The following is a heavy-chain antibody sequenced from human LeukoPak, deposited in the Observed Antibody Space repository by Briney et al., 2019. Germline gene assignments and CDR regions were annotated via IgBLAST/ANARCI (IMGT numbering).Heavy chain of an antibody. V-gene: IGHV3-23*01. CDR2: ISGSGGST. CDR3: AKTPITIFGVAIFYMDV. Sequence: GGSLRLSCAASGFTFSSYAMSWVRQAPGKGLEWVSAISGSGGSTYYADSVKGRFTISRDNSKNTLYLQMNSLRAEDTAVYYCAKTPITIFGVAIFYMDVWGKGTTVTVSS. J-gene: IGHJ6*03. D-gene: IGHD3-3*01. CDR1: GFTFSSYA.